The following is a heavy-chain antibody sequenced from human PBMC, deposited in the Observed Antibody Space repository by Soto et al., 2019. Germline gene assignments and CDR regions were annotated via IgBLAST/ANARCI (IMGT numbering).Heavy chain of an antibody. CDR1: GGSISSHY. V-gene: IGHV4-59*08. J-gene: IGHJ4*02. CDR3: ARRYGVYFDY. D-gene: IGHD4-17*01. CDR2: IYYSGST. Sequence: QVQLQESGPGLVKPSETLSLTCTVSGGSISSHYWSWIRQPPGKGLEWIGYIYYSGSTNYNPSLKSRVTISVDTSKTQFSLKLSSVTAADTAVYYCARRYGVYFDYWGQGTLVTVSS.